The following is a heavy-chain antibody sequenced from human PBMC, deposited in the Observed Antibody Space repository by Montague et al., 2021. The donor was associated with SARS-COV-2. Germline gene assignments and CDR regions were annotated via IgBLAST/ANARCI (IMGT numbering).Heavy chain of an antibody. Sequence: SETLSLTCTVSGGSISYYYWSWIRQPPGKGLEWIGRISPSGSTNYNPSLNSRVTISVDTSKNQFSPKLSSVTAADTAVYYCARGVVAGTDAFDYWGQGTLVTVSS. V-gene: IGHV4-4*07. D-gene: IGHD2-15*01. CDR1: GGSISYYY. CDR3: ARGVVAGTDAFDY. CDR2: ISPSGST. J-gene: IGHJ4*02.